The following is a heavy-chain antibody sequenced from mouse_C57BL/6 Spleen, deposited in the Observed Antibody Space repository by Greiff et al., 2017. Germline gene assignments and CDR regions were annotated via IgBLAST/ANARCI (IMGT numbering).Heavy chain of an antibody. J-gene: IGHJ4*01. Sequence: QVQLQQSGAELVRPGTSVKVSCKASGYAFTNYLIEWVKQRPGQGLEWIGVINPGSGGTNYNEKFKGKVTLTADKSSSTAYMQLSSLTSEDSAVYFCARGKNNYEAWVGDYWGQGTSVTVSS. CDR3: ARGKNNYEAWVGDY. CDR2: INPGSGGT. V-gene: IGHV1-54*01. D-gene: IGHD1-3*01. CDR1: GYAFTNYL.